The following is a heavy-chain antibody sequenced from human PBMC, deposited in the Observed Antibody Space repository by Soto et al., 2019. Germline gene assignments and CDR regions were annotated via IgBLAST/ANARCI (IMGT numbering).Heavy chain of an antibody. Sequence: GGSLRLSCAASGFTFSSYSMNWVRQAPGKGLEWVSSISGSGSSTYYADSVKGRFTISRDNSKNTLYLQMNSLRAEDTAVYYCAKGLNLPYDYGGNSSPYYHYYGMDVWGQGTTVTVSS. CDR3: AKGLNLPYDYGGNSSPYYHYYGMDV. D-gene: IGHD4-17*01. J-gene: IGHJ6*02. V-gene: IGHV3-23*01. CDR2: ISGSGSST. CDR1: GFTFSSYS.